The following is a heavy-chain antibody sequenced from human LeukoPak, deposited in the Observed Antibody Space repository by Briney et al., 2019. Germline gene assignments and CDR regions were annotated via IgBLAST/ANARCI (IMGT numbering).Heavy chain of an antibody. V-gene: IGHV3-74*01. D-gene: IGHD1-26*01. CDR2: ISSDGRST. J-gene: IGHJ4*02. CDR3: ARGRSGNYYDY. Sequence: GGSLRLSCAASGFTFSNYWMYWVRQGPGKGLVWASRISSDGRSTNYADSVKGRFTISRDNAKNTLFLQVNSLRVDDTAVYYCARGRSGNYYDYWGQGTLVTVSS. CDR1: GFTFSNYW.